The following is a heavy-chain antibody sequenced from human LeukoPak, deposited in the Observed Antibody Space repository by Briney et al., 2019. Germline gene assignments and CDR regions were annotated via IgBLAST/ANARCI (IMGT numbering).Heavy chain of an antibody. J-gene: IGHJ5*02. Sequence: SVTVSCKASGGTFSSYAISWVRQAPGQGLEWMGGIIPIFGTANYAQKFQGRVTITADESTSTAYMELSSLRSEDTAVYYCARAQWLGYNWFDPWGQGTLVTVSS. V-gene: IGHV1-69*01. CDR2: IIPIFGTA. CDR1: GGTFSSYA. D-gene: IGHD6-19*01. CDR3: ARAQWLGYNWFDP.